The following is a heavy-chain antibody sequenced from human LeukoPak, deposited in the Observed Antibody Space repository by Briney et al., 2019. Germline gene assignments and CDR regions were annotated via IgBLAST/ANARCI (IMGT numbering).Heavy chain of an antibody. Sequence: ASLKVSCKAPGYTSTSYYTHWVRQAPGQGLECMGITKPSGGSTRYAQKFKGRVTMSRDTSTSTVYMELSSMRSEDTAVYYCAREAGTAMAPFDYWGEGTLVSVSS. CDR2: TKPSGGST. J-gene: IGHJ4*02. CDR1: GYTSTSYY. D-gene: IGHD5-18*01. V-gene: IGHV1-46*01. CDR3: AREAGTAMAPFDY.